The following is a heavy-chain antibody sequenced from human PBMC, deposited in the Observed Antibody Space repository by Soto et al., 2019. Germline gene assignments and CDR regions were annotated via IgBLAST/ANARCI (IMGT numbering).Heavy chain of an antibody. CDR1: GGSISSYY. J-gene: IGHJ4*02. Sequence: PSETLSLTCTVSGGSISSYYWSWIRQPPGKGLEWIGYIYYSGSTNYKPSIKSRNTISIDTSKNQFSLKLSSVTAAYTAVYYCARAVVVAAIFDYWGQGTLVTVSS. V-gene: IGHV4-59*01. CDR2: IYYSGST. D-gene: IGHD2-15*01. CDR3: ARAVVVAAIFDY.